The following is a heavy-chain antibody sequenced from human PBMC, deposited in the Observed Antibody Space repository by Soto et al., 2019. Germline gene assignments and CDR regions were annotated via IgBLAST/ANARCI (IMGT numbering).Heavy chain of an antibody. D-gene: IGHD3-9*01. CDR1: GGSISSYY. CDR2: IYTSGST. CDR3: ARALIPNYDILTGYYNDYYYGMDV. Sequence: SETLSLTCTVSGGSISSYYWSWIRQPAGKGLEWIGRIYTSGSTNYNPSLKSRVTMSVDTSKNQFSLKLSSVTAADTAVYYCARALIPNYDILTGYYNDYYYGMDVWGQGTTVTVSS. J-gene: IGHJ6*02. V-gene: IGHV4-4*07.